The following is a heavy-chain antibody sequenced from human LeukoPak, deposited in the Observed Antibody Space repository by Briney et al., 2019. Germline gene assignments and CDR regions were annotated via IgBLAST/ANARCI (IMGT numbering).Heavy chain of an antibody. CDR1: GYTFTSYG. CDR3: ARGEYYYDSSGYSDY. Sequence: VASVTVSCKASGYTFTSYGISWVRQAPGQGLEWMGWISAYNGNTNYAQKLQGRVTMTTDTSTSTAYMELRSLRSDDTAVYYCARGEYYYDSSGYSDYWGQGTLVTVSS. J-gene: IGHJ4*02. V-gene: IGHV1-18*01. D-gene: IGHD3-22*01. CDR2: ISAYNGNT.